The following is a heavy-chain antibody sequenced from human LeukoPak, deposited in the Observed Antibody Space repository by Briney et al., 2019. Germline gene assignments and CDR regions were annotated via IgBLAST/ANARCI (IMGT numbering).Heavy chain of an antibody. Sequence: GGSLRLSCAASGFTFSSYAMHWVRQAPGKGLEYVSAISSNGGSTYYANSVKGRFTISRHNSKNTLYLQMNSLRAEDTAVYYCARARYSGYGMDVWGQGTTVTVSS. CDR2: ISSNGGST. D-gene: IGHD5-12*01. J-gene: IGHJ6*02. CDR3: ARARYSGYGMDV. CDR1: GFTFSSYA. V-gene: IGHV3-64*01.